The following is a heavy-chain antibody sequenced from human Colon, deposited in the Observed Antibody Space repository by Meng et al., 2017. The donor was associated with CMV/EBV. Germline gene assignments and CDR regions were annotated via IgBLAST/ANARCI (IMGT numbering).Heavy chain of an antibody. V-gene: IGHV4-61*01. CDR3: ARDILYSGNIGWLDP. CDR2: VSYTGSS. CDR1: GGSVSGDISY. D-gene: IGHD2/OR15-2a*01. Sequence: GSLRLSCTVSGGSVSGDISYWSWIRQAPGKGLEWIGYVSYTGSSDYNPSLKGRVTISLDTPKNQISLRLTSVTAADTGVYYCARDILYSGNIGWLDPWGQGTLVTVSS. J-gene: IGHJ5*02.